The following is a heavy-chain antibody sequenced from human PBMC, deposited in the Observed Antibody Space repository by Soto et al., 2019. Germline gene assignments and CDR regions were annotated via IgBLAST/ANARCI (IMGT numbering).Heavy chain of an antibody. CDR3: ARSQGSSTSLEIYYYYYYGMGV. V-gene: IGHV1-69*01. J-gene: IGHJ6*02. D-gene: IGHD2-2*01. Sequence: QVQLVQSGAAVKKPGSSVKVSCKASGGTFSSYAISWVRQAPGQGLEWMGGIIPISGTANYAQKFQGRVTITADESTSTAYMELSSLRSEDTAVYYCARSQGSSTSLEIYYYYYYGMGVWGQGTTVTVSS. CDR2: IIPISGTA. CDR1: GGTFSSYA.